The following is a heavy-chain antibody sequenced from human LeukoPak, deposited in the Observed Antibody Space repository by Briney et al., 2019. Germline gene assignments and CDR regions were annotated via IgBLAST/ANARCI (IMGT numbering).Heavy chain of an antibody. D-gene: IGHD5-18*01. CDR2: IYYSGST. CDR3: ARRDTAMGYFDY. CDR1: GGSISSSSYY. V-gene: IGHV4-39*01. J-gene: IGHJ4*02. Sequence: PSETLSLTCTVSGGSISSSSYYWGWIRQPPGKGLEWIGSIYYSGSTYYNPSLKSRVTISVDTSKNQFSLKLSSVTAADTAVYYCARRDTAMGYFDYWGQGTLVTVSS.